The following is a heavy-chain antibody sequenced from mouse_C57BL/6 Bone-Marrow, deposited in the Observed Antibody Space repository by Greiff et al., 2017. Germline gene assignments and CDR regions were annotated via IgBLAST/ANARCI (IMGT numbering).Heavy chain of an antibody. Sequence: EVNVVESGGGLVKPGGSLKLSCAASGFTFSSYTMSWVRQTPEKRLEWVATISGGGGNTYYPDSVKGRFTISRDNAKNTLYLQMSSLRSEDTALYYCASLIYYYGSSYVDWFAYWGQGTLVTVSA. CDR1: GFTFSSYT. CDR2: ISGGGGNT. CDR3: ASLIYYYGSSYVDWFAY. J-gene: IGHJ3*01. V-gene: IGHV5-9*01. D-gene: IGHD1-1*01.